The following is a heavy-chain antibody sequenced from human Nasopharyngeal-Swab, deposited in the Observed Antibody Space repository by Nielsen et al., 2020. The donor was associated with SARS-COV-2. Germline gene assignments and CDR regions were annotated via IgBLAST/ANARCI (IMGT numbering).Heavy chain of an antibody. CDR3: ARAERGRIVVVITSFYYYYMDV. D-gene: IGHD3-22*01. CDR2: MNPNSGNT. Sequence: ASVKVSCKASGYTFTSYDINWVRQATGQGLEWVGWMNPNSGNTGYAQKFQGRVTMTRNTSISTAYMELSSLRSEDTAVYYCARAERGRIVVVITSFYYYYMDVWGKGTTVTVS. J-gene: IGHJ6*03. CDR1: GYTFTSYD. V-gene: IGHV1-8*01.